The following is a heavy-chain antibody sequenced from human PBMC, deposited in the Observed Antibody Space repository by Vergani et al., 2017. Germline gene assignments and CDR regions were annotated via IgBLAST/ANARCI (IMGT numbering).Heavy chain of an antibody. CDR3: ARTSAYDFWSGYYIDAFDI. J-gene: IGHJ3*02. Sequence: EVQLVQSGAEVKKPGESLKISCKGSGYSFTSYWIGWVRQMPGKGLEWMGIIYPGDSDTRYSPSLQDQVTISADKSISTAYLQWRSLKSSDTAMYYCARTSAYDFWSGYYIDAFDIWGQGTMVTVSS. CDR1: GYSFTSYW. V-gene: IGHV5-51*01. CDR2: IYPGDSDT. D-gene: IGHD3-3*01.